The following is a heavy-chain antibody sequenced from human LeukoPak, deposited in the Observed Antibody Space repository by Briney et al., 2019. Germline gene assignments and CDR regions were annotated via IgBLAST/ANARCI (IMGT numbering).Heavy chain of an antibody. D-gene: IGHD3-10*01. CDR3: AKMGSGSYYNRVYFDY. CDR2: INAGNGNT. J-gene: IGHJ4*02. Sequence: ASVKVSCKASGYTFTSYAMHWVRQAPGQRREGMGWINAGNGNTKYSQKFQGRVTITRDTSASTAYMELSSLRSEETAVYYCAKMGSGSYYNRVYFDYWGQGTLVTVSS. CDR1: GYTFTSYA. V-gene: IGHV1-3*01.